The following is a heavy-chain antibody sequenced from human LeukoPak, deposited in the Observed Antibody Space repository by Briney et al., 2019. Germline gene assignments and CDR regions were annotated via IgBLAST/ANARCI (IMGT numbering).Heavy chain of an antibody. J-gene: IGHJ4*02. CDR1: GFTFSGHW. V-gene: IGHV3-74*03. CDR2: INERGTDS. D-gene: IGHD1-1*01. CDR3: VRDETLWTLDW. Sequence: GGSLRLSCTASGFTFSGHWIHWVRQAPGMGLVWVSRINERGTDSMYAESVKGRFTISRDNAKNTVYLQMNSLRAEDTAVYYCVRDETLWTLDWWGQGTLVTVS.